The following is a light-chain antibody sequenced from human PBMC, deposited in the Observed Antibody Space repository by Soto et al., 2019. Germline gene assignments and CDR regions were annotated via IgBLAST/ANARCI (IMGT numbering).Light chain of an antibody. J-gene: IGKJ4*02. CDR3: QQRSNWPLT. CDR1: QSVSSY. Sequence: EIVLTQSPATLSLSPGERATLSCRASQSVSSYLAWYQQKPGQAPRLLIYDASTRATGIPARFSSSGSGTDFTTTISSREPEDFAVYYYQQRSNWPLTFGGGTKVEIK. V-gene: IGKV3-11*01. CDR2: DAS.